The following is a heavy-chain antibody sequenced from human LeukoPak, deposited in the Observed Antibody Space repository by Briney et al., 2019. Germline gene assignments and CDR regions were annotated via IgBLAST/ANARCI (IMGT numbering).Heavy chain of an antibody. V-gene: IGHV4-34*01. J-gene: IGHJ4*02. CDR2: INHSGST. Sequence: SETLSLTCAVYGGSFSGYYWSWIRQPPGKGLEWIGEINHSGSTNHNPSLKSRVTISVDTSKNQFSLKLSSVTAADTAVYYCARGSLSAAGQVFDYWGQGTLVTVSS. D-gene: IGHD6-13*01. CDR3: ARGSLSAAGQVFDY. CDR1: GGSFSGYY.